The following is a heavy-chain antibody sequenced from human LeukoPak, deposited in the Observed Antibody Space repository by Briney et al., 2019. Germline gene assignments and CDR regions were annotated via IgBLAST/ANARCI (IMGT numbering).Heavy chain of an antibody. CDR2: IYYSGST. Sequence: PSETLSLTCAVYGGSFSGYYWSWIRQPPGKGLEWIGYIYYSGSTNYNPSLKSRVTISVDTSKNQFSLKLSSVTAADTAVYYCASPGAYCSGGCGAFDIWGQGTMVTVSS. D-gene: IGHD2-15*01. CDR3: ASPGAYCSGGCGAFDI. J-gene: IGHJ3*02. CDR1: GGSFSGYY. V-gene: IGHV4-59*12.